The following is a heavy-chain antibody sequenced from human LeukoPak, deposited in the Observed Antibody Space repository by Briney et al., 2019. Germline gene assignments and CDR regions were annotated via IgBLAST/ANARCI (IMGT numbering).Heavy chain of an antibody. Sequence: MTSETLSLTCTVSGCSISSYYWSWIRQPPGKGLEWIGYIYYSGSTNYNPSLKSRVTISVDTSKNQFSLKLSSVTAADTAVYYCARTIAAAGRIQWGQGTLVTVSS. D-gene: IGHD6-13*01. J-gene: IGHJ4*02. V-gene: IGHV4-59*01. CDR1: GCSISSYY. CDR3: ARTIAAAGRIQ. CDR2: IYYSGST.